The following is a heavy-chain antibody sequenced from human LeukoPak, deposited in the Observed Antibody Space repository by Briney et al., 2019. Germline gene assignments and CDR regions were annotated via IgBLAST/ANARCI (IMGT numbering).Heavy chain of an antibody. J-gene: IGHJ3*02. D-gene: IGHD5-24*01. CDR3: ARARGDGYSPDAFDI. CDR1: GGTFSSYA. Sequence: GASVKVSCKASGGTFSSYAISWVRQAPGQGLEWMGGIIPIFGTANYAQRFQGRVTITADESTSTAYMELSSLRSEDTAVYYCARARGDGYSPDAFDIWGQGTMVTVSS. CDR2: IIPIFGTA. V-gene: IGHV1-69*13.